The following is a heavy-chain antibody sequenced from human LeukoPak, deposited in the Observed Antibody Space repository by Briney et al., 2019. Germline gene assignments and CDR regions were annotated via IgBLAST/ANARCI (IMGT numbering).Heavy chain of an antibody. J-gene: IGHJ4*02. Sequence: GGSLRLSCAASEFTFSAYWMHWVRQAPGKGLVWVSRIRGDGSMTNYADSVKGRFTISRDNSKNTLYLQVNSLRAEDTAVYYCAKGGKWDVTPFDYWGQGTLVTVSS. D-gene: IGHD1-26*01. CDR1: EFTFSAYW. CDR3: AKGGKWDVTPFDY. CDR2: IRGDGSMT. V-gene: IGHV3-74*01.